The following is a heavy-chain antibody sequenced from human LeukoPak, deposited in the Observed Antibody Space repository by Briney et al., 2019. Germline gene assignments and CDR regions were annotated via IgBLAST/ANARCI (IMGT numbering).Heavy chain of an antibody. J-gene: IGHJ4*02. CDR3: ARDRSVGSGSSVTY. CDR1: GLTFSSYW. Sequence: PGGSLRLSCAASGLTFSSYWMTWVRQAPGKGLEWVSYISRSGRPIYYADSVKGRFTISRDNAKNSLYLQMNSLRDEDRAVYYCARDRSVGSGSSVTYGGQGTLPTVPS. D-gene: IGHD3-10*01. CDR2: ISRSGRPI. V-gene: IGHV3-48*02.